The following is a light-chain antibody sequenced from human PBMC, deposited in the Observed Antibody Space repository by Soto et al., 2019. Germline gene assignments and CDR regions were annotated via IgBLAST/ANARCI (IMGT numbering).Light chain of an antibody. Sequence: EIVMTQSPATLSVSPGERATLSCRASQSVGSNLAWYQQKPGQAPRLLIYAASTRATGIPARFSGSGSGTEFTLTISSLQSEDFAVYYCQQYNNWWTFGQGTKVEIK. CDR1: QSVGSN. V-gene: IGKV3-15*01. CDR3: QQYNNWWT. J-gene: IGKJ1*01. CDR2: AAS.